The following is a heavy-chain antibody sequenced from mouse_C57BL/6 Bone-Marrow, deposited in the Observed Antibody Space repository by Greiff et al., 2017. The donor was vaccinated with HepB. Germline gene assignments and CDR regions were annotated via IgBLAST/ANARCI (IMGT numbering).Heavy chain of an antibody. CDR3: TYYYGNGYGFAY. V-gene: IGHV6-3*01. CDR2: IRLKSDNDAT. D-gene: IGHD1-1*01. Sequence: EVQLVESGGGLVQPGGSMKLSCVASGFTFSNYWMNWVRQSPEKGLEWVAQIRLKSDNDATHYAESVKGRFTISRDDHKSGVYLQMHNLTAEDTVIHYCTYYYGNGYGFAYWGQGTLVTVS. J-gene: IGHJ3*01. CDR1: GFTFSNYW.